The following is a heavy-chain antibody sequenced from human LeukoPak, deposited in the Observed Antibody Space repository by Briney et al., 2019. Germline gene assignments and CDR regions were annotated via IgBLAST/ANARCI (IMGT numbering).Heavy chain of an antibody. Sequence: PSETLSLTCTVSGVSISSSSYYWGCIRQPPGKGLEWIGSIYYSGSTYYNPSLKSRVTISVDTSKNQFSLKLSSVTAADTAVYYCARQLGDSSGWDYWGQGTLVTVSS. CDR2: IYYSGST. J-gene: IGHJ4*02. D-gene: IGHD6-19*01. CDR3: ARQLGDSSGWDY. CDR1: GVSISSSSYY. V-gene: IGHV4-39*01.